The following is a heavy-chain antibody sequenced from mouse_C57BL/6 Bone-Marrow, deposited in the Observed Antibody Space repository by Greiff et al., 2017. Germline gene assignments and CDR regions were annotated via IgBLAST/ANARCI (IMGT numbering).Heavy chain of an antibody. CDR3: ARRALYGSGDY. J-gene: IGHJ2*01. V-gene: IGHV1-69*01. Sequence: QVQLKQPGAELVMPGASVKLSCKASGYTFTSYWMHWVKQRPGQGLEWIGEIDPSDSYTNYNQKFKGKSTLTVDKSSSTAYMQLSSLTSEDSAVYYCARRALYGSGDYWGQGTTLTVSS. CDR1: GYTFTSYW. D-gene: IGHD1-1*01. CDR2: IDPSDSYT.